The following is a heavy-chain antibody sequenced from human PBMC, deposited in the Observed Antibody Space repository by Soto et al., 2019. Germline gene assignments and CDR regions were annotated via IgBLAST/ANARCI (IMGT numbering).Heavy chain of an antibody. D-gene: IGHD2-2*02. V-gene: IGHV1-18*01. CDR1: GYSFTLYG. CDR3: ARGGQYRYFDY. J-gene: IGHJ4*02. CDR2: ITGYNGNT. Sequence: QVQLVQSGAEVKKPGASVKVSCRASGYSFTLYGISWVRQAPGQGLEWMGWITGYNGNTKYAQKLQGRVTLTTDTSTNTAYMELRNLRFDDTAVYYCARGGQYRYFDYWGQGTLVTVSS.